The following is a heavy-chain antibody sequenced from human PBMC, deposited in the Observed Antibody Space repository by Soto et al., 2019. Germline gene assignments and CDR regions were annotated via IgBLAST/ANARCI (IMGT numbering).Heavy chain of an antibody. J-gene: IGHJ4*02. CDR3: AKFGMATTKRSPPYYIDY. CDR1: GFSMYDYG. CDR2: ISSSSSVI. Sequence: GGSLRLSCVDSGFSMYDYGMNWVRQAPGKGLEWVSYISSSSSVIYYADSVKGRFTISRDNSKNTLYLQMNSLRAEDTAVYYCAKFGMATTKRSPPYYIDYWGQGALVTVSS. V-gene: IGHV3-48*01. D-gene: IGHD1-1*01.